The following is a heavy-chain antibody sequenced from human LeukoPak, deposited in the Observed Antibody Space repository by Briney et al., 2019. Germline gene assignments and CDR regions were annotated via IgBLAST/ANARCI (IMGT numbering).Heavy chain of an antibody. V-gene: IGHV4-4*07. D-gene: IGHD5-12*01. Sequence: PSETLSLTCTVSGGSISSYYWSWIRQPAGKGREWIGRIYTSGSTNYNPSLKSRVTMSVDTSKNQFSLKLSSVTATDTAVYYCARDGRYSAGGWFDPWGQGTLVTVSS. CDR2: IYTSGST. CDR3: ARDGRYSAGGWFDP. CDR1: GGSISSYY. J-gene: IGHJ5*02.